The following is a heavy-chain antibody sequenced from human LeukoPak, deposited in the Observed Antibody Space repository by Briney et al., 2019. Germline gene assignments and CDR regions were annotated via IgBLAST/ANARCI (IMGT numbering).Heavy chain of an antibody. V-gene: IGHV3-30-3*01. CDR1: GFTFSSYA. CDR3: AKDPIAVAGRESWFDP. CDR2: ISYDGSNK. Sequence: GGSLRLSCAASGFTFSSYAMHWVRQAPGKGLEWVAVISYDGSNKYYADSVKGRFTISRDNSKNTLYLQMNSLRAEDTAVYYCAKDPIAVAGRESWFDPWGQGTLVTVSS. J-gene: IGHJ5*02. D-gene: IGHD6-19*01.